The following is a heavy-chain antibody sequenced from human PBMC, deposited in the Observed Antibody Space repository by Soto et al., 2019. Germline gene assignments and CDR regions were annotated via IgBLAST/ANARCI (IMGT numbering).Heavy chain of an antibody. Sequence: PGGSLRLSCAASGFTFSSYAMSWVRQAPGKGLEWVSAISGSGGSTYYADSVKGRFTISRDNSKNTLYLQMNSLRAEDTAVYYCAKHFSLCGGDCYFLYFDYWGQGTLVTVSS. CDR1: GFTFSSYA. CDR3: AKHFSLCGGDCYFLYFDY. D-gene: IGHD2-21*01. J-gene: IGHJ4*02. CDR2: ISGSGGST. V-gene: IGHV3-23*01.